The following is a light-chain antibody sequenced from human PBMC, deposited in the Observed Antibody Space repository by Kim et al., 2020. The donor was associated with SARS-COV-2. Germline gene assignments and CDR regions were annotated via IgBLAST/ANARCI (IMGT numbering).Light chain of an antibody. CDR2: TAS. Sequence: VAPGERATLSCRASQTVGNNLAWYQQKPGQAPRLLIYTASTRATAFPDRFSGSGSGTEFTLTVSSLQSEDFAVYYCQQYYTWPLTFGGGTKVDIK. V-gene: IGKV3-15*01. J-gene: IGKJ4*01. CDR1: QTVGNN. CDR3: QQYYTWPLT.